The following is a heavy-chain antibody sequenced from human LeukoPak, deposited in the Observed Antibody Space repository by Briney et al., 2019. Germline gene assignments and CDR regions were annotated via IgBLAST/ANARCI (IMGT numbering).Heavy chain of an antibody. CDR3: ARVIGYYGSGENYYFDN. J-gene: IGHJ4*02. Sequence: MAGGSLRLSCAASGFTFSSYSMNWVRQAPGKGPEWVSSISSSSSYIYYADSVKGRFTTSRDNAQNSLYLQMNSLRAEDTAVYYCARVIGYYGSGENYYFDNWGQGTLVTVSS. D-gene: IGHD3-10*01. CDR1: GFTFSSYS. CDR2: ISSSSSYI. V-gene: IGHV3-21*01.